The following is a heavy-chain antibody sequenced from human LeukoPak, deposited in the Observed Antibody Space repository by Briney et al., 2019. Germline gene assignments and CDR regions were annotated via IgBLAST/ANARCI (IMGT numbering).Heavy chain of an antibody. V-gene: IGHV4-39*07. J-gene: IGHJ4*02. CDR2: TFYSGTT. CDR3: ARGQRRGYGGNDY. D-gene: IGHD4-23*01. CDR1: GDSISSSSSY. Sequence: SETLSLTCTVSGDSISSSSSYWDWIRQPPGKGLEWIGSTFYSGTTYYNPSLKSRVTISVDTSKNQFSLKLSSVTAADTAVYYCARGQRRGYGGNDYWGQGTLVTVSS.